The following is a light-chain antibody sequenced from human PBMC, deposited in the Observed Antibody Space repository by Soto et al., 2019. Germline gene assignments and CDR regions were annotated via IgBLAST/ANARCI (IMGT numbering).Light chain of an antibody. V-gene: IGKV3-15*01. CDR2: GAS. CDR3: QQYGRSGT. J-gene: IGKJ1*01. CDR1: QSVSSN. Sequence: EIVMTQSPATLSVSPGERATLSCRASQSVSSNLAWYQQKPGQAPSLLIYGASTRATGTPARFSGSGSGTDFTLTISRLEPEDFAVYYCQQYGRSGTFGQGTKVDIK.